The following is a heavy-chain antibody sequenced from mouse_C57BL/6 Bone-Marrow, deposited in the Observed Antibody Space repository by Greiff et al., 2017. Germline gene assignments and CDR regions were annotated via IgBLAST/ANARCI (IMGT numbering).Heavy chain of an antibody. J-gene: IGHJ2*01. V-gene: IGHV1-63*01. CDR1: GYTFTNYW. Sequence: VQLVESGAELVRPGTSVKMSCKASGYTFTNYWIGWAKQRPGHGLEWIGDIYPGGGYTNYNEKFKGKATLTADKSSSTAYMQFSSLTSEDSAIYYCARCYYGSSSYYFDYWGQGTTLTVSS. D-gene: IGHD1-1*01. CDR2: IYPGGGYT. CDR3: ARCYYGSSSYYFDY.